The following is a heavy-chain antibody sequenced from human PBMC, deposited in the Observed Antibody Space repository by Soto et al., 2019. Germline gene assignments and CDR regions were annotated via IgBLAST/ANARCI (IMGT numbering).Heavy chain of an antibody. Sequence: PSETLSLTCAVYGGSFSCYYWSWIRQPPAKGLEWIGEINHSGSTNYNPSLKSRVTISVDTSKNQFSLKLSSVTAADTAVYYCAREDDLYGMDVWGQGTTVTVS. CDR3: AREDDLYGMDV. D-gene: IGHD1-1*01. J-gene: IGHJ6*02. CDR2: INHSGST. V-gene: IGHV4-34*01. CDR1: GGSFSCYY.